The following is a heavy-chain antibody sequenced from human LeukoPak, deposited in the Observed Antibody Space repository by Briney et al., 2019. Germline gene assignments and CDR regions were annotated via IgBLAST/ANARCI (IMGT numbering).Heavy chain of an antibody. J-gene: IGHJ5*02. CDR2: IYYSGST. CDR1: GGSISSYY. CDR3: ARRRAGRDWFDP. Sequence: NPSETLSLTCTVSGGSISSYYWSWIRQPPGKGLEWIGYIYYSGSTNYNPSLKSRVTISVDTSKNQFSLKLSSVTATDTAVYYCARRRAGRDWFDPWGQGTLVTVSS. V-gene: IGHV4-59*08. D-gene: IGHD6-19*01.